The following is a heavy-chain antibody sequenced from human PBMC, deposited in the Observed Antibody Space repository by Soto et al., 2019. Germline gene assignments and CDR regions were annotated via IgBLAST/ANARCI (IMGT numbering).Heavy chain of an antibody. CDR3: ANTGYDSSGYYHEYALDY. V-gene: IGHV3-23*01. Sequence: SVRLSCVAFGSRLNSNDMSWVGEASGKGLGWVSGISGSGGSTYYADSVKGRFTISRDNSKNTLYLQMNSLRAEDTAVYYCANTGYDSSGYYHEYALDYWGQRTLGTAPQ. CDR1: GSRLNSND. J-gene: IGHJ4*02. CDR2: ISGSGGST. D-gene: IGHD3-22*01.